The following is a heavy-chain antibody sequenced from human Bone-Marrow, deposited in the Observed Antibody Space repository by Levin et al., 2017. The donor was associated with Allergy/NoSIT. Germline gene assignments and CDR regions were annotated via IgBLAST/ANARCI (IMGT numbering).Heavy chain of an antibody. CDR3: ANLVVEASSHWFDP. Sequence: VASVKVSCKASGGTFSTYALNWVRQAPGQGLEWVGEIIPIFGSTHYAQKFQGRVTITADESTSTASMELSSLRSEDTAIYYCANLVVEASSHWFDPWGQGTLVTVSS. CDR2: IIPIFGST. CDR1: GGTFSTYA. V-gene: IGHV1-69*13. J-gene: IGHJ5*02. D-gene: IGHD2-15*01.